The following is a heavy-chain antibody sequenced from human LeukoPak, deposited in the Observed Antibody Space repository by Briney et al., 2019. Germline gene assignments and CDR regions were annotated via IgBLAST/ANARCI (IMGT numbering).Heavy chain of an antibody. Sequence: SVKGSCKASGGTFSSDTISWVRHAPGQGLEWMGRIIPILGIANYAQKFQGRVTITADKSTSTAYMELSSLRSEDTAVYYCARSSSSGPFDYWGQGTLVTVSS. J-gene: IGHJ4*02. V-gene: IGHV1-69*02. CDR1: GGTFSSDT. CDR3: ARSSSSGPFDY. D-gene: IGHD6-6*01. CDR2: IIPILGIA.